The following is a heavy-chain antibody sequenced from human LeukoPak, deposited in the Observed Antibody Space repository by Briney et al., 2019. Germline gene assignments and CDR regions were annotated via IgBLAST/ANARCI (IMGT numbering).Heavy chain of an antibody. CDR3: AREQAAFRNWLDS. D-gene: IGHD6-13*01. V-gene: IGHV3-48*01. CDR2: ISSSSSTI. CDR1: GFTFSSYS. Sequence: PGGSLRLSCAVSGFTFSSYSMDWVRQAPGKGLEWVSYISSSSSTIYYADSVKGRFTISRDNAKNSLCLQMHSLRPEDTAVYYCAREQAAFRNWLDSWGQGTLVTVSS. J-gene: IGHJ5*01.